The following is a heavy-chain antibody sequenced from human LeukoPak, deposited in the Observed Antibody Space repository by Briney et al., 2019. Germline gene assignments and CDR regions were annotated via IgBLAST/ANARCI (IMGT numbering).Heavy chain of an antibody. V-gene: IGHV1-69*13. CDR2: IIPMINTP. CDR1: GGTFRGYA. Sequence: GASVKVSCKASGGTFRGYAITWVRQAPGKGLEWMGGIIPMINTPKYAQKFQGRVSITADESTSTGYMEVSSLRSEDTAVYYCAISQRTYGDNENDYWGQGTLVTVSS. D-gene: IGHD4-17*01. CDR3: AISQRTYGDNENDY. J-gene: IGHJ4*02.